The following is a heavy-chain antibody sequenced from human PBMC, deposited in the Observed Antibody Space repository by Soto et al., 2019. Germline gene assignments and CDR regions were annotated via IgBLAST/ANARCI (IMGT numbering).Heavy chain of an antibody. CDR3: ARSRSIALDNEY. V-gene: IGHV1-18*01. D-gene: IGHD6-6*01. CDR2: ISIYSGNT. CDR1: GYTFTTYG. Sequence: ASVKVSCKPSGYTFTTYGITWVRQAPGQGLEWMGWISIYSGNTNYAQKLQGRVTMTTDTSTSTAYMELRSLRSDDTAVYFCARSRSIALDNEYWGQGTQVTVSS. J-gene: IGHJ4*02.